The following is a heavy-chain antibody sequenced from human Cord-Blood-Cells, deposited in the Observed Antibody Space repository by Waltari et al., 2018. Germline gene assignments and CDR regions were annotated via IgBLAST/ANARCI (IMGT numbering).Heavy chain of an antibody. V-gene: IGHV4-31*03. CDR2: IYYIGST. J-gene: IGHJ4*02. Sequence: QVQLQESGPGLVKPSQTLSLTCTVSGGSISSGGYYLSWIRQHPGKGLEWIGYIYYIGSTYYNPSLKSRVTISVDTSKNQFSLKLSSVTAADTAVYYCARDSDDSSGYYYDYWGQGTLVTVSS. D-gene: IGHD3-22*01. CDR1: GGSISSGGYY. CDR3: ARDSDDSSGYYYDY.